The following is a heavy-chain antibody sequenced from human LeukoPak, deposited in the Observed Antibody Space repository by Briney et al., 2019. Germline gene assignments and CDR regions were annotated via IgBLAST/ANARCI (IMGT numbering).Heavy chain of an antibody. CDR1: GYTFTSNY. Sequence: ASVKVSCTATGYTFTSNYIHWVRQAPGQGLEWMGMIYPRDGSTSYAQKFQGRVTVTRDTSTSTVHMELSGLRSEDTAVYYCARDQEGFDYWGQGTLVTVSS. CDR3: ARDQEGFDY. J-gene: IGHJ4*02. CDR2: IYPRDGST. V-gene: IGHV1-46*01.